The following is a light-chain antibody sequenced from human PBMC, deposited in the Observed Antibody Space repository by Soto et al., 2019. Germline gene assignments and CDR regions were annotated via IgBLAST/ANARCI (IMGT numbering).Light chain of an antibody. CDR2: NNN. J-gene: IGLJ1*01. CDR3: AAWDDSLNGLV. V-gene: IGLV1-44*01. Sequence: QSVLTQPPSASGTPGQKVTISCSGSSSNIGPNAVNWYQQLPGTAPKLLLYNNNQRPSGVSDRFSGSKSGTSASLAISGLQYADEADYHCAAWDDSLNGLVFGTGTKLTVL. CDR1: SSNIGPNA.